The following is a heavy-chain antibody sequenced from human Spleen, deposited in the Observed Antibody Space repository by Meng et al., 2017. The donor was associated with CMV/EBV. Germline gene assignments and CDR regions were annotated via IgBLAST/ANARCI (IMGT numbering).Heavy chain of an antibody. J-gene: IGHJ4*02. CDR2: ISRSSDFR. CDR1: GFSFSSSS. CDR3: ARSVGGFDY. V-gene: IGHV3-21*05. D-gene: IGHD3-16*01. Sequence: GGSLRLSCAASGFSFSSSSMNWVRQAPGKGLEWVSYISRSSDFRYYADSVKGRFTVSRDNVKNTVFLQMNGLRAEDTAVYYCARSVGGFDYWGQGTLVTVSS.